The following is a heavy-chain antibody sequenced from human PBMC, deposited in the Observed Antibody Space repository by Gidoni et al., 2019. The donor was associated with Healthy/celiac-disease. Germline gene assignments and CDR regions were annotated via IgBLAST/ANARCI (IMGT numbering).Heavy chain of an antibody. CDR2: ISGSGGST. V-gene: IGHV3-23*01. J-gene: IGHJ4*02. CDR3: ARTSGMIVVDYYFDY. D-gene: IGHD3-22*01. Sequence: EVQLLESGGGLVQTGGSLRLSCAASGFTFSSYAMSWVRQAPGKGLEWVSAISGSGGSTYYADSVKGRFTISRDNSKNTLYLQMNSLRAEDTAVYYCARTSGMIVVDYYFDYWGQGTLVTVSS. CDR1: GFTFSSYA.